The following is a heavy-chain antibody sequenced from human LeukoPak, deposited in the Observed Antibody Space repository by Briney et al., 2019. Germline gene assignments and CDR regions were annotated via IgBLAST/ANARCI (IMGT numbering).Heavy chain of an antibody. CDR3: AKDLRGGWFQLDY. D-gene: IGHD6-19*01. CDR2: ISGNGGNT. Sequence: GGSLRLSCAASGFTLSSYAMSWVRQAPGKGLEWVSAISGNGGNTYYADSVKGRFTISRDNSKNTLYLQMNSVRAEDTAVYYCAKDLRGGWFQLDYWGQGTLVTVCS. V-gene: IGHV3-23*01. CDR1: GFTLSSYA. J-gene: IGHJ4*02.